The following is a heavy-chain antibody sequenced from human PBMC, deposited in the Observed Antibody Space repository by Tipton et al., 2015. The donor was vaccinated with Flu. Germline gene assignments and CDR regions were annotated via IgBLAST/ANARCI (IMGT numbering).Heavy chain of an antibody. CDR1: GYIFSTFG. V-gene: IGHV1-18*01. CDR2: INTYNGVT. D-gene: IGHD3-16*02. J-gene: IGHJ4*02. Sequence: QLVQSGAEVKKPGASVKVSCKASGYIFSTFGIAWVRQAPGHGLEWMGWINTYNGVTNYAQNLQGRVTMTTDISTDTASMEVTSLRSDDTAMYYCARGLMTFGGVVVTHLDYWGQGTLVTVSS. CDR3: ARGLMTFGGVVVTHLDY.